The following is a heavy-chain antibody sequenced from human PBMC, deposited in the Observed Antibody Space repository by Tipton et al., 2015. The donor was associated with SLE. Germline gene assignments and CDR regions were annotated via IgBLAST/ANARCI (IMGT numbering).Heavy chain of an antibody. CDR1: GFTFSSYG. D-gene: IGHD4-23*01. J-gene: IGHJ4*02. V-gene: IGHV3-30*02. Sequence: SGFTFSSYGMHWVRQSPGKGLEWVAFIRYDGSNKYYADSVQGRFTISRDNSKNTLYLQMNSLRAEDTAVYYCAKDGNGGNSLDYWGQGTLVTVSS. CDR2: IRYDGSNK. CDR3: AKDGNGGNSLDY.